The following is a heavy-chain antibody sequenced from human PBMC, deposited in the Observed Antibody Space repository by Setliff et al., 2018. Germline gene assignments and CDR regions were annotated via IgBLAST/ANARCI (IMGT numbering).Heavy chain of an antibody. V-gene: IGHV4-34*01. CDR3: ASGYSYGHKAGVGFDY. Sequence: SETLSLTCAAYGGTFSDYHWTWIRQSPEKGLEWIGEINHRGSTYYNPSLKSRVTISVDTSKNQFSLKLSSVTAADTAVYYCASGYSYGHKAGVGFDYWGQGTLVTVSS. CDR2: INHRGST. J-gene: IGHJ4*02. CDR1: GGTFSDYH. D-gene: IGHD5-18*01.